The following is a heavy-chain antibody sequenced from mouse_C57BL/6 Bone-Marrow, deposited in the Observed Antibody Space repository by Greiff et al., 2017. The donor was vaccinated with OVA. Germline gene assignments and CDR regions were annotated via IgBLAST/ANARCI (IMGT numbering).Heavy chain of an antibody. J-gene: IGHJ4*01. CDR1: GFTFSSYG. CDR3: ARRRGLRRDYYAMDD. V-gene: IGHV5-6*02. Sequence: DVMLVESGGDLVKPGGSLKLSCAASGFTFSSYGMSWVRQTPDKRLEWVATISSGGSYTYYPDSVKGRFTISRDNAKNTLYLQMSSLKSEDTAMYYCARRRGLRRDYYAMDDWGQGTSVTVSS. CDR2: ISSGGSYT. D-gene: IGHD2-2*01.